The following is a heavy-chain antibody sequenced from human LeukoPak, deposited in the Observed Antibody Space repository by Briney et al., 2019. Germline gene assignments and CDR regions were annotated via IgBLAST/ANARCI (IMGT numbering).Heavy chain of an antibody. CDR2: INHSGST. J-gene: IGHJ5*02. CDR3: ARVPRHSSGWYIRWFDP. CDR1: GGSFSGYY. D-gene: IGHD6-19*01. Sequence: PSETLSLTCAVYGGSFSGYYWSWIRQPPGKGLEWIGEINHSGSTNYNRSLKSRVTISVDTSKNQFSLKLSSVTAADTAVYYCARVPRHSSGWYIRWFDPWGQGTLVTVSS. V-gene: IGHV4-34*01.